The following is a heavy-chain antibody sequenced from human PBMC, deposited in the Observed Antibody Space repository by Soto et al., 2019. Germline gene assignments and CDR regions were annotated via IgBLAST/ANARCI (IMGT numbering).Heavy chain of an antibody. CDR1: GYTFSNYY. J-gene: IGHJ4*02. CDR2: LNPSGGSA. CDR3: ARLLVPYCGGDCFSGFDY. V-gene: IGHV1-46*01. D-gene: IGHD2-21*02. Sequence: ASVKVSCKASGYTFSNYYIHWVRQAPGQGLEWMGILNPSGGSAKYAQKLQGRVTLTRDTSTSTVYMELSSLRSEDTAVYYCARLLVPYCGGDCFSGFDYWGQGTPVTVSS.